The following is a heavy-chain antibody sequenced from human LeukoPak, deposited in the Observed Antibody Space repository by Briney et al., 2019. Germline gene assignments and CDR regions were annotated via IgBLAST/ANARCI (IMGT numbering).Heavy chain of an antibody. Sequence: GGSLRLSCAASRFTFSDYWMSWVRQAPGKGLEWVANIKQDGGEEYYVDSVKGRFTISRDNAKNSLYLQMNSLRAEDTAVYYCARAGYPYWGQGTLVTVSS. J-gene: IGHJ4*02. CDR1: RFTFSDYW. CDR3: ARAGYPY. D-gene: IGHD6-25*01. CDR2: IKQDGGEE. V-gene: IGHV3-7*05.